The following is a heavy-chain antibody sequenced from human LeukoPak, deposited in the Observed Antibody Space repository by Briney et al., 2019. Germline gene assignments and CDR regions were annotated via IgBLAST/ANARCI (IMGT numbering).Heavy chain of an antibody. Sequence: GGSLRLSCAASGFTFSSYSMNWVRQAPGKGLEWVSSISSSSSYIYYADSVKGRFTISRDNAKNSLYLQMNSLRAEDTAVYYCARSAAAAGSFDYWGQGTLVTVSP. V-gene: IGHV3-21*01. D-gene: IGHD6-13*01. CDR2: ISSSSSYI. J-gene: IGHJ4*02. CDR3: ARSAAAAGSFDY. CDR1: GFTFSSYS.